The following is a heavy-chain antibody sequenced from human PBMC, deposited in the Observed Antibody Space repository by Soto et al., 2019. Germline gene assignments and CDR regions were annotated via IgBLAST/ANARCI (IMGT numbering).Heavy chain of an antibody. D-gene: IGHD2-21*02. V-gene: IGHV1-69*13. Sequence: ASVKVSCKASGGTFSSYAISWVRQAPGQGLEWMGGIIPIFGTANYAQKSQGRVTITADESTSTAYMELSSLRSEDTAVYYCARDYCGGDCYSLGVRGPWGQGTLVTVSS. CDR1: GGTFSSYA. J-gene: IGHJ5*02. CDR2: IIPIFGTA. CDR3: ARDYCGGDCYSLGVRGP.